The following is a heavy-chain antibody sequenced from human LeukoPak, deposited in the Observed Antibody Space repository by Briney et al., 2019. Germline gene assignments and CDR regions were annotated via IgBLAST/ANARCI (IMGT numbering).Heavy chain of an antibody. Sequence: PSETLSLTCAVYGGSFSGYYWSWIRQPPGKGLEWIGEINHSGRTNYNPSLKSRVTISADTSKNQFSLKLSSVTAADTAVYYCASSMAAAGPPDYMDVWGKGTTVTVSS. CDR2: INHSGRT. V-gene: IGHV4-34*01. D-gene: IGHD6-13*01. J-gene: IGHJ6*03. CDR1: GGSFSGYY. CDR3: ASSMAAAGPPDYMDV.